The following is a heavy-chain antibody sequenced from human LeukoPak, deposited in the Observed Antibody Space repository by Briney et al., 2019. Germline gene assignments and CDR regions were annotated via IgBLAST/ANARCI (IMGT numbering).Heavy chain of an antibody. Sequence: ASVKVSCKASGYTFTSYGITWVRQAPGQGLEWMGWISTYNGNTNDAQKFLDRVILTRDISSTTAYLELRSLRPDDTAVYFCVRGAPYCDKSACSSPGHHWGQGTLVTVSS. CDR2: ISTYNGNT. CDR1: GYTFTSYG. CDR3: VRGAPYCDKSACSSPGHH. V-gene: IGHV1-18*01. D-gene: IGHD2-21*01. J-gene: IGHJ4*02.